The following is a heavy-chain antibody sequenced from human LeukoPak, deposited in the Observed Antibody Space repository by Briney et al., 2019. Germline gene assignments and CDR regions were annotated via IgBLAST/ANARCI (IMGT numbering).Heavy chain of an antibody. Sequence: PGGSLRLSCVASGFTFSTYAMSWVRQAPGKGLEWVSAISGTTYYADSVKGRFTISRDNSKNTLYLQMNSLRAEDTAVYFCAKASLSGYDPDYYYGLDVWGQGTTVTVSS. CDR2: ISGTT. V-gene: IGHV3-23*01. CDR3: AKASLSGYDPDYYYGLDV. CDR1: GFTFSTYA. D-gene: IGHD5-12*01. J-gene: IGHJ6*02.